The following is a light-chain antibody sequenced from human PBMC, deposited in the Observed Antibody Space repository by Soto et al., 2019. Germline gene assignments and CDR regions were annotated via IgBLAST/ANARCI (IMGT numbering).Light chain of an antibody. CDR1: QSISSY. CDR3: QQSYSTSWT. J-gene: IGKJ1*01. Sequence: DIQMTQSPSSLSASVGDRVTITCRASQSISSYLNWYQQKPGKAPTLLIYAASSLQSGVPSRFGGSGSGTDFTLTISSLQPEDFATYYCQQSYSTSWTFGQGTKVDIK. V-gene: IGKV1-39*01. CDR2: AAS.